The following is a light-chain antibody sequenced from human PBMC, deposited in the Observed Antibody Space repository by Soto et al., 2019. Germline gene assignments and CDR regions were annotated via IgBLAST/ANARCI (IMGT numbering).Light chain of an antibody. J-gene: IGKJ5*01. CDR1: QSFKSSY. CDR2: GAS. Sequence: EIVLTQSPGTLSLSPGDSATLSCRASQSFKSSYLAWYQQKPGQAPKLLIHGASTRAPGITARFSGGGSGTEFTLTISSLQSEDFAVYYCQQYTNWPPITFGQGTRLEIK. V-gene: IGKV3-15*01. CDR3: QQYTNWPPIT.